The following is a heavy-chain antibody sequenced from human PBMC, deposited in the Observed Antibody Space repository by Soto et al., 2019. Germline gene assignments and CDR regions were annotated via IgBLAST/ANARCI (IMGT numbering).Heavy chain of an antibody. CDR2: IYHSGGT. Sequence: TLSLTCAVSGGPITSGGYSGSWIRQPPGKGLEWIGYIYHSGGTYYNPSLKSRVTLSIDRTKKQFSLKLKSVTAADTAVYFCARTMTTSGWFDPWGQGTLVTVS. D-gene: IGHD4-17*01. V-gene: IGHV4-30-2*01. CDR3: ARTMTTSGWFDP. J-gene: IGHJ5*02. CDR1: GGPITSGGYS.